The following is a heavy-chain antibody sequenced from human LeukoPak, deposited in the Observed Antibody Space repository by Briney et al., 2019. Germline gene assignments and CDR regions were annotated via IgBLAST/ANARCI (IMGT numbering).Heavy chain of an antibody. CDR3: ARRPRGCSYGWFDY. J-gene: IGHJ4*02. CDR1: GYSISSGYY. Sequence: PSETLSLTCAVSGYSISSGYYWGWIRQPPGKGLEWIGSIYHSGSTYYNPSLKSRVTISVDTSKNQFSLKLSSVTAADTAVYYCARRPRGCSYGWFDYWGQGTLVTVSS. D-gene: IGHD5-18*01. V-gene: IGHV4-38-2*01. CDR2: IYHSGST.